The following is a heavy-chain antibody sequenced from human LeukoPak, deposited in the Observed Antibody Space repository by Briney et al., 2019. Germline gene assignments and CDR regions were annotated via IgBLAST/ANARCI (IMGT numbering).Heavy chain of an antibody. J-gene: IGHJ6*04. D-gene: IGHD2-2*01. V-gene: IGHV4-4*02. CDR2: IYHSGST. CDR1: GGSISGSNW. CDR3: ASVDVVVPADEESNYYYYGMDV. Sequence: PSGTLSLTCAVSGGSISGSNWWSWVLQPPGKGLEWIGEIYHSGSTNYNPSLKSRVTISVDKSKNQFSLKLSSVTAADTAVYYCASVDVVVPADEESNYYYYGMDVWDKGTTVTVSS.